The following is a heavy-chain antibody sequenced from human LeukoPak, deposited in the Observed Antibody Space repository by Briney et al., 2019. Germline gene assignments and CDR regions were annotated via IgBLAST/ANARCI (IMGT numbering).Heavy chain of an antibody. V-gene: IGHV4-4*07. CDR1: VGSISSYY. CDR2: IYTSGST. D-gene: IGHD1-26*01. J-gene: IGHJ4*02. CDR3: ARRGSGKAFDY. Sequence: SETLSLTCXVSVGSISSYYWYWIRLPAGKRLEWIGRIYTSGSTNYNSSLKSRVTMSVDTSKNQFSLKLSSVTAADTAVYYCARRGSGKAFDYWGQGTLVTVSS.